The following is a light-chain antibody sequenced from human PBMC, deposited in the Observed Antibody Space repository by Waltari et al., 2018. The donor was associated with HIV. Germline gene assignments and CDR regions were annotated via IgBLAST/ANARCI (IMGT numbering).Light chain of an antibody. CDR3: GTWDSSLSAYV. J-gene: IGLJ1*01. CDR2: DNN. Sequence: QSVLTQPPSVSAAPGQKVTVSCSGSSSNIGNNFLSWYQQLPGTAPRLLIHDNNKRPSGIPDRFSGSKSGTSATLGITGLQTGDEADYYCGTWDSSLSAYVFGTETKVTVL. V-gene: IGLV1-51*01. CDR1: SSNIGNNF.